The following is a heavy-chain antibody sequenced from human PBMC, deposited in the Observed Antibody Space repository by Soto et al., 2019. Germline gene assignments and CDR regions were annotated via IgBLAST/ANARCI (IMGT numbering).Heavy chain of an antibody. CDR3: ARDANDYGYYFDS. CDR1: GFTFSSYS. V-gene: IGHV3-48*02. Sequence: EVQLVESGGGLVQPGGSLRLSCAASGFTFSSYSMNWVRQAPAKGLEWVSYISKSSTTILYADSVKGRFTISRDNAKNSLYLQMNGLGDEDTAVYYCARDANDYGYYFDSWGQGTLVTVSS. J-gene: IGHJ4*02. CDR2: ISKSSTTI. D-gene: IGHD4-17*01.